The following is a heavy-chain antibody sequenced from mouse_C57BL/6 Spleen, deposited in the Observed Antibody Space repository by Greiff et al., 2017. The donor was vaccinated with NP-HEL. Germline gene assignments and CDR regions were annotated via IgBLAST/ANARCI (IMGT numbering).Heavy chain of an antibody. J-gene: IGHJ3*01. CDR1: GYAFSSSW. V-gene: IGHV1-82*01. CDR2: LYPGDGDT. Sequence: QVQLQQSGPELVKPGASVTISCKASGYAFSSSWMNWVKQRPGKGLEWIGRLYPGDGDTNYSGQFTGQSTLTADKTSRAAYMQISSLTSENSAVYFCARWGFYDPAWFAYWGEGTLVTVSA. D-gene: IGHD2-3*01. CDR3: ARWGFYDPAWFAY.